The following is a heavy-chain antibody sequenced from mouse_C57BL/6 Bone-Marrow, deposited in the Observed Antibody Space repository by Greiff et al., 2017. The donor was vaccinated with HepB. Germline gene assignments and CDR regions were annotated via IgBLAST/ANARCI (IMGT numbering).Heavy chain of an antibody. J-gene: IGHJ4*01. D-gene: IGHD2-4*01. Sequence: VQLQQSGTVLARPGASVKMSCKTSGYTFTSYWMHWVKQRPGQGLEWIGAIYPGNSDTSYNQKFKGKAKLTAVTSASTAYMELSSLTNEDSAVYYCTIKRQIYYDYDGGYYYAMDYWGQGTSVTVSS. CDR2: IYPGNSDT. CDR3: TIKRQIYYDYDGGYYYAMDY. V-gene: IGHV1-5*01. CDR1: GYTFTSYW.